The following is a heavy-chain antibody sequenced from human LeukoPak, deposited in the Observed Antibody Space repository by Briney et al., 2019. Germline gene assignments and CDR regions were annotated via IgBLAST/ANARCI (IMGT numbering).Heavy chain of an antibody. CDR1: GFTFSSYS. V-gene: IGHV3-21*01. CDR2: ISSSSSYI. CDR3: ARDSYYDFWSGTPYYYMDV. Sequence: GGSLRLSCAASGFTFSSYSMNWVRQAPGKGLEWVSSISSSSSYIYYADSVKGRFTISRDNAKNSLYLQMNSLRAEDTAVYYCARDSYYDFWSGTPYYYMDVWGKGTTVTVSS. J-gene: IGHJ6*03. D-gene: IGHD3-3*01.